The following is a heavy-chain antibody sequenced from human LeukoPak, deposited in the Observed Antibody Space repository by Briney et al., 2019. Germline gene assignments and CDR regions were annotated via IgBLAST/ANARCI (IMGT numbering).Heavy chain of an antibody. V-gene: IGHV4-59*08. CDR2: IYYSGST. J-gene: IGHJ6*04. D-gene: IGHD3-3*01. CDR3: ASTHYDFWSVKV. Sequence: SETLSLTCTVSGGSISSYYWSWIRQPPGKGLEWIGYIYYSGSTNYNPSLKSRVTISVDTSKNQFSLKLSSVTAADTAVYYCASTHYDFWSVKVWGKGTTVTVSS. CDR1: GGSISSYY.